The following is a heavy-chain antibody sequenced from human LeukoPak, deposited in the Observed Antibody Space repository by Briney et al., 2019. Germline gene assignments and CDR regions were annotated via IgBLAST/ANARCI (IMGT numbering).Heavy chain of an antibody. V-gene: IGHV4-39*01. D-gene: IGHD3-22*01. Sequence: SETLSLTCTVSGGSISTRDYYWGWIRQPPGKGLEWIASIYYTGSTYYSPSLRSRATMSVDTSKNQFSLELSAVTAADTAFYYCARVVYYYDVSGYSFDLWGRGTLVAVSS. CDR2: IYYTGST. CDR3: ARVVYYYDVSGYSFDL. CDR1: GGSISTRDYY. J-gene: IGHJ2*01.